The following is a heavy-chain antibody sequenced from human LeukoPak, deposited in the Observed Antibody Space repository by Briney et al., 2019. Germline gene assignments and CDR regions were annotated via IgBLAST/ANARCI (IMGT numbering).Heavy chain of an antibody. J-gene: IGHJ4*02. D-gene: IGHD6-13*01. V-gene: IGHV3-7*01. CDR1: GLGFSSYW. Sequence: GGSLRLSCAASGLGFSSYWMNWVRQAPGKGLEWVANINQDGSEKYYEDSMKGRFTISRDNAKNSLHLQMNSLRAEDTAVYYCARDRVWTVLYWGQGTLVTVSS. CDR2: INQDGSEK. CDR3: ARDRVWTVLY.